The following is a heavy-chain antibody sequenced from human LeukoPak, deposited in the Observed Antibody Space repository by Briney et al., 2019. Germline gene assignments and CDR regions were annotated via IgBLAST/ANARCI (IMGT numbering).Heavy chain of an antibody. CDR2: IRYDGNDK. J-gene: IGHJ5*02. V-gene: IGHV3-30*02. CDR1: GFTFSYYG. D-gene: IGHD3-10*01. CDR3: AKPLMRDRWFGES. Sequence: GGSLRLSCAASGFTFSYYGIPWVRQAPGKGLEWVAFIRYDGNDKYYAKSVKGRFTISRDTSRNTVSLQMNSLRLEDTAIYYCAKPLMRDRWFGESWGQGTLVTVSS.